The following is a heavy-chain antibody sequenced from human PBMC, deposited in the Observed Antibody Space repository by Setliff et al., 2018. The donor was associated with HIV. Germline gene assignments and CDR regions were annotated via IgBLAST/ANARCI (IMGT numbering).Heavy chain of an antibody. V-gene: IGHV3-48*03. Sequence: GGSLRLSCAASGFTFSFHAMTWVRQAPGKGLEWLSYISSSGSTIYYADSVKGRFTVSRDNAKNSLYLQMNSLRAEDTAVYYCAKDRSGSYSFARDWGQGTLVTVSS. CDR3: AKDRSGSYSFARD. J-gene: IGHJ4*02. CDR1: GFTFSFHA. CDR2: ISSSGSTI. D-gene: IGHD1-26*01.